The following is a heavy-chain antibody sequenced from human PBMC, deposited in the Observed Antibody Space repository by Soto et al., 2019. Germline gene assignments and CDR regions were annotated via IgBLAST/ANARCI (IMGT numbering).Heavy chain of an antibody. D-gene: IGHD6-19*01. V-gene: IGHV1-18*01. CDR3: ARQTAVALLYYFDY. CDR1: GYTFTSYG. CDR2: ISAYNGNT. Sequence: GASVKVSCKASGYTFTSYGISWVRQAPGQGLEWMGWISAYNGNTNYAQKLQGRVTMTTDTSTSTAYMELSSLRSEDTAVYYCARQTAVALLYYFDYWGQGTLVTVSS. J-gene: IGHJ4*02.